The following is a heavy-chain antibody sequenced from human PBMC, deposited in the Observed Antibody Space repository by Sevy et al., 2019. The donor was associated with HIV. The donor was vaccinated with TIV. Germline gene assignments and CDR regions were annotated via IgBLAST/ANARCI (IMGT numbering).Heavy chain of an antibody. CDR2: ISGSGGST. CDR1: GFTFSSYA. D-gene: IGHD3-10*01. J-gene: IGHJ6*04. V-gene: IGHV3-23*01. Sequence: GGSLRLSCAASGFTFSSYAMSWVRQAPGKGLEWVSAISGSGGSTYYADSVKGRFTISRDNSKNTLYLQRNSLRAEDTAVYYCATDSRGGLHHYYGSGSPGSAYYYCGMDVWGKGTTVTVSS. CDR3: ATDSRGGLHHYYGSGSPGSAYYYCGMDV.